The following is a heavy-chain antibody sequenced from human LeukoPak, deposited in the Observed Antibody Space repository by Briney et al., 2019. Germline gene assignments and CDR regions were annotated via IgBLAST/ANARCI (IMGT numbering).Heavy chain of an antibody. CDR1: GGSISSGGYY. D-gene: IGHD5-18*01. CDR2: IYTSGST. J-gene: IGHJ4*02. V-gene: IGHV4-61*02. CDR3: ARMSYGPDY. Sequence: SETLSLTCTVSGGSISSGGYYWSWIRQPAGKGLEWIGRIYTSGSTNYNPSLKSRVTISVDTSKNQFSLKLSSVTAADTAVYYCARMSYGPDYWGQGTLVTVSS.